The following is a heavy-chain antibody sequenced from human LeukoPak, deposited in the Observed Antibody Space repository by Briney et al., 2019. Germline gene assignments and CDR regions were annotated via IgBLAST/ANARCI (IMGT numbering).Heavy chain of an antibody. CDR3: TRRYDYVWGSYRYDFDY. CDR1: GFTFSSYA. V-gene: IGHV3-23*01. Sequence: GGSLRVSCAASGFTFSSYAMSWVRQAPGEGLEWVSSITTSGGSTYYADSVKGRFTISRDNAKNTLYLQMNSLRAEDTAVYYCTRRYDYVWGSYRYDFDYWGQGTLVTVSS. J-gene: IGHJ4*02. CDR2: ITTSGGST. D-gene: IGHD3-16*02.